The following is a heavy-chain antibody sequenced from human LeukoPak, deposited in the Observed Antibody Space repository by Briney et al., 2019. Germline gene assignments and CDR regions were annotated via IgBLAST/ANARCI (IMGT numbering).Heavy chain of an antibody. Sequence: GGALRLSCAASGFTFSSYSMNWVRQAPGKGLEWVSSISSSSSYIYYADSVKGRFTISRDNAKNSLYLQMNSLRAEDTAVYYCARDAKIWSGYYTFDYWGQGTLVTVSS. CDR2: ISSSSSYI. CDR3: ARDAKIWSGYYTFDY. D-gene: IGHD3-3*01. CDR1: GFTFSSYS. J-gene: IGHJ4*02. V-gene: IGHV3-21*01.